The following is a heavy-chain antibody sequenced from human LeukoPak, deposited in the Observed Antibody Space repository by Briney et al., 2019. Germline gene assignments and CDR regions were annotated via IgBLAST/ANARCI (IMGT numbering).Heavy chain of an antibody. J-gene: IGHJ4*02. Sequence: GGSLRLSCAASGFTFTNAWMSWVRQAPGKGLEWVSAISGSGATTYYADSVKGRFTISRDNSKSTLYLQMSSLRAEDTAVYYCAKRSGGYSGYDLDYWGQGTLVTVSS. CDR2: ISGSGATT. CDR3: AKRSGGYSGYDLDY. D-gene: IGHD5-12*01. CDR1: GFTFTNAW. V-gene: IGHV3-23*01.